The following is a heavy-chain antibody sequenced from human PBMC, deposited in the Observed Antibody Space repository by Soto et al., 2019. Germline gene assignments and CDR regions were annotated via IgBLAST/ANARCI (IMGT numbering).Heavy chain of an antibody. CDR3: ARVWSGPYYYYMDV. CDR1: GFTFSSYW. Sequence: SLRLSCAASGFTFSSYWMSWVRQAPGKGLEWVANIKQDGSEKYYVDSVKGRFTIFRDNAKNSLYLQMNSLRAEDTAVYYCARVWSGPYYYYMDVWGKGTTVTVS. CDR2: IKQDGSEK. D-gene: IGHD3-3*01. V-gene: IGHV3-7*04. J-gene: IGHJ6*03.